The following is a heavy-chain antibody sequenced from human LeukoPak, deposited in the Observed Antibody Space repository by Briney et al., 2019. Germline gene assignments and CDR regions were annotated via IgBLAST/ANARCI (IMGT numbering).Heavy chain of an antibody. J-gene: IGHJ4*02. D-gene: IGHD3-22*01. CDR3: ARFTYYDSSGSPGY. V-gene: IGHV3-30-3*01. CDR2: ISYDGSNK. CDR1: GFTFSSYA. Sequence: GGSLRLSCAASGFTFSSYAMHWVRQAPGKGLEWVAVISYDGSNKYYADSVKGRLTISRDNSKNTLYLQMNSLRAEDTAVYYCARFTYYDSSGSPGYWGQGTLVTVSS.